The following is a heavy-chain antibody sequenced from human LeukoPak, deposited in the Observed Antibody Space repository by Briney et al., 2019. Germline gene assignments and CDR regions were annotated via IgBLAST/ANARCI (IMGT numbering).Heavy chain of an antibody. CDR3: ARENTAVPGGDC. J-gene: IGHJ4*02. CDR2: IKQDGSEQ. Sequence: GGSLRLSCAASGFTIGTYWMSWVRQAPGKGLEWLANIKQDGSEQYYVDSVKGRFAISRDNAKNSVYLQMNGLRAEDTAVYYCARENTAVPGGDCWGQGTLVTVSS. CDR1: GFTIGTYW. D-gene: IGHD5-18*01. V-gene: IGHV3-7*01.